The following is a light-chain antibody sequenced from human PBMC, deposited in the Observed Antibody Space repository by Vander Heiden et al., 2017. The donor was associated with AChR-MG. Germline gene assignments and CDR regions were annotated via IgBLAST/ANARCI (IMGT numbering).Light chain of an antibody. Sequence: DIQMTQSPSTLSASVGDRVTITCRASQSIRSWLAWYQQKPGKAPKLLIFDACSLNSGVPSRFSGSGSGTEFTLTISSLQPDDFATYYCQQYNSYSPITFGGGTKVEIK. CDR3: QQYNSYSPIT. CDR2: DAC. CDR1: QSIRSW. V-gene: IGKV1-5*01. J-gene: IGKJ4*01.